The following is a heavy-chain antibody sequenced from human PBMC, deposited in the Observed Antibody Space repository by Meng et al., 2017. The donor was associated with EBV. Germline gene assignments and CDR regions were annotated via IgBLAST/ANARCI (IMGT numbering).Heavy chain of an antibody. CDR2: IYWDDAK. CDR3: AHSKYYSDSGGYWDYIDD. D-gene: IGHD3-10*01. V-gene: IGHV2-5*02. Sequence: QIHLNEYGPTLVKPTPPLLLTCTFSGISLTTSGVGVGWIRQPPGKALEWLAVIYWDDAKRYSPSLKNRLTITKDTSKNQVVLTMTNMDPVDTATYFCAHSKYYSDSGGYWDYIDDWGQGTLVTVSS. CDR1: GISLTTSGVG. J-gene: IGHJ4*02.